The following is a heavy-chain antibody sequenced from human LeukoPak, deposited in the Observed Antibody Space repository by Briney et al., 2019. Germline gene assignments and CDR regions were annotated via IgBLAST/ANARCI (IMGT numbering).Heavy chain of an antibody. CDR1: GGSINSYY. Sequence: SETLSLTCTVSGGSINSYYWSWIRQPPGKGLEWIGYTYYSGSTTYNPSLKSRVTISVDTSKNQFSLKLSSVTAADTAVYYCAGYSRLYCSSTSCYDYWGQGTLVTVSS. CDR3: AGYSRLYCSSTSCYDY. V-gene: IGHV4-59*01. J-gene: IGHJ4*02. D-gene: IGHD2-2*01. CDR2: TYYSGST.